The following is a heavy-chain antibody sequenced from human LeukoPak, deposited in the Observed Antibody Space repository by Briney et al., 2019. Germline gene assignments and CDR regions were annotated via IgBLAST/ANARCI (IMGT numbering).Heavy chain of an antibody. CDR3: ARVQKWASFDY. Sequence: TSETLSLTCTVSGGSISSYYWSWIRQPPGKGLEWIGYIYYSGSTNYNPSLKSRVTISVDTSKNQFSLKLSSVTAADTAVYYCARVQKWASFDYWGQGTLVTVSS. D-gene: IGHD1-26*01. J-gene: IGHJ4*02. CDR1: GGSISSYY. V-gene: IGHV4-59*01. CDR2: IYYSGST.